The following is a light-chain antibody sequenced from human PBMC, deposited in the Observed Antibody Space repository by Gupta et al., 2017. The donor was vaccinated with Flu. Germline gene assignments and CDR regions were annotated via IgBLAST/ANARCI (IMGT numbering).Light chain of an antibody. V-gene: IGKV1-5*03. CDR3: QQYYNTPCT. Sequence: GGASVTITCRASHSIIICLAWYKPKPENTPILLIYTACNLQSGVRLRFSGSGSGTDFTLTISSLQAEDLATYYCQQYYNTPCTFGEGTKVEIK. CDR2: TAC. CDR1: HSIIIC. J-gene: IGKJ4*02.